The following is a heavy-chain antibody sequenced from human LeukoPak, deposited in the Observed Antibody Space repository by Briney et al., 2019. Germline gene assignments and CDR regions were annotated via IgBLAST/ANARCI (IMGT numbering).Heavy chain of an antibody. CDR3: AKDPAVFGYCSSTSCYIGYFDY. CDR1: GFTFSSYA. J-gene: IGHJ4*02. D-gene: IGHD2-2*02. CDR2: ISGSGGST. V-gene: IGHV3-23*01. Sequence: GGSLRLSCAAPGFTFSSYAMSWVRQAPGKGLEWVSAISGSGGSTYYADSVKGRFTISRDNSKNTLYLQMNSLRAEDTAVYYCAKDPAVFGYCSSTSCYIGYFDYWGQGTLVTVSS.